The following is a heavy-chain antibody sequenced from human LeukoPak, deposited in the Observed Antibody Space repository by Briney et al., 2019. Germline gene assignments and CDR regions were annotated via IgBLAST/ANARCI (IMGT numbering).Heavy chain of an antibody. V-gene: IGHV3-53*01. J-gene: IGHJ4*02. CDR3: ARARRCGLYDDYGGCFDS. CDR1: GFTVNNNH. Sequence: GGSLRLSCAASGFTVNNNHVTWVRLAPGKGLEWVSIIYTGGNIYYADSVKGRFTISRDNSKNTLSLQMNSLRAEDTAMYYCARARRCGLYDDYGGCFDSWGQGVLVTVSS. D-gene: IGHD4-17*01. CDR2: IYTGGNI.